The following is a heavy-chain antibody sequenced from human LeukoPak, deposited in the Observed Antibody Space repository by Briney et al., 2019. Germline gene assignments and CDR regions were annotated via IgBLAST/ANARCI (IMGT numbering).Heavy chain of an antibody. J-gene: IGHJ4*02. CDR3: ARDYDGGSYFVY. CDR1: GFTFSSHW. Sequence: GGSLRLSCAASGFTFSSHWMHWVRQAPGKGLVWVSRINSDGSTTTYADSVKGRFTISRDNANNTLYLQMNSLRAEDTAVYYCARDYDGGSYFVYWGQGTLVTVSS. CDR2: INSDGSTT. V-gene: IGHV3-74*01. D-gene: IGHD3-10*01.